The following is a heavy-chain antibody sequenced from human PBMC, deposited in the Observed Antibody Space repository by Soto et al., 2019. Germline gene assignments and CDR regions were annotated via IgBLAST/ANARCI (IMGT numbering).Heavy chain of an antibody. V-gene: IGHV1-8*02. Sequence: GASVKVSCKASGGTFSSYAINWVRQAPGQGLEWMGWMNPNSGNTSYAQKFQGRVTMTRNKSTSTAYMELSSLRSEDTAVYYCARGGSNTVTTVYWGQGTLVTVSS. CDR3: ARGGSNTVTTVY. CDR1: GGTFSSYA. CDR2: MNPNSGNT. D-gene: IGHD4-17*01. J-gene: IGHJ4*02.